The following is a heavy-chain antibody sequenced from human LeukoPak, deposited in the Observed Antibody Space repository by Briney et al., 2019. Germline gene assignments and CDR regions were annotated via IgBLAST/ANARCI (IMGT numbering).Heavy chain of an antibody. V-gene: IGHV4-28*01. Sequence: KSPETLSLTCAVSGYSISSSNWWGWIRQPPGKGLEWIGYIYYSGSTYYNPSLKSRVTMSVDTSKNQFSLKLSSVTAVDTAVYYCARIGPDSSGYYDYWGQGTLVTVSS. CDR3: ARIGPDSSGYYDY. D-gene: IGHD3-22*01. CDR2: IYYSGST. CDR1: GYSISSSNW. J-gene: IGHJ4*02.